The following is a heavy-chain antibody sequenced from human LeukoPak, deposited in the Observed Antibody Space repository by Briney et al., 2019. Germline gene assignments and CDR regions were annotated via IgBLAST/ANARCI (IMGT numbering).Heavy chain of an antibody. CDR2: IFCTGAT. CDR1: GGSISNYY. J-gene: IGHJ5*01. CDR3: ARSGHDFRSGLKWFDS. Sequence: SETLSLTCSISGGSISNYYGSWIRQSPGKGLEWIGYIFCTGATDHNPSLRGRVTMSVDTSKNQFSLKLTSVTAADTAVYYCARSGHDFRSGLKWFDSWGQGTLVTVS. D-gene: IGHD3-3*01. V-gene: IGHV4-59*01.